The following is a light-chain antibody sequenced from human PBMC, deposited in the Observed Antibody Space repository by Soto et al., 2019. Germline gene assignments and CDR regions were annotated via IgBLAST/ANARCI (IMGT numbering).Light chain of an antibody. V-gene: IGKV1-39*01. J-gene: IGKJ1*01. Sequence: DIQMTQSPSSLSASVGDRVTITCRASQNIGNYLHWYQQQPGKAPKLLIYSVSTLQTRVPSRFSGSGSGTDFTLTISSLQPEYFSTFYWQHSYHSPTWTFGQGTKVEIK. CDR1: QNIGNY. CDR2: SVS. CDR3: QHSYHSPTWT.